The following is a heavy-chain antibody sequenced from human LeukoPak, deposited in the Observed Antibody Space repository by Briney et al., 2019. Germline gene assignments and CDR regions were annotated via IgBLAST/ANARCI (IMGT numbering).Heavy chain of an antibody. CDR3: ARDYYDSSGYYYIDY. CDR1: GGSISSGDYF. CDR2: IFYSGST. V-gene: IGHV4-31*03. Sequence: SQTLSLTCTVSGGSISSGDYFWSWIRQYPGRGLEWIGFIFYSGSTYYNPSLMSRFTMSVDASKNQFSLKLSSVTAADTAVYYCARDYYDSSGYYYIDYWGQGTLVTVSS. J-gene: IGHJ4*02. D-gene: IGHD3-22*01.